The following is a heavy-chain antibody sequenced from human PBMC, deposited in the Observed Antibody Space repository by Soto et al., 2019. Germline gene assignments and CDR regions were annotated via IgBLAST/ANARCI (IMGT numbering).Heavy chain of an antibody. V-gene: IGHV4-34*01. CDR3: ARSYCSGGSCYSGPMYNWFDP. D-gene: IGHD2-15*01. J-gene: IGHJ5*02. CDR2: INHSGST. Sequence: SETLSLTCAVYGGSFSGYYWSWIRQPPGKGLEWIGEINHSGSTNYNPSLKSRVTISVDTSKNQFSLKLSSVTAADTAVYYCARSYCSGGSCYSGPMYNWFDPWGQGTLVTVSS. CDR1: GGSFSGYY.